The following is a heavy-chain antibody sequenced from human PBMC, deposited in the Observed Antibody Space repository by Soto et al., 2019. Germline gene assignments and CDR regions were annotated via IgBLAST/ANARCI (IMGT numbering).Heavy chain of an antibody. D-gene: IGHD6-13*01. CDR3: AREVAADGTFREDVFDI. CDR2: IIPIFSTT. Sequence: QVHLVQSGAEVKKPGSSVKVSCKASGGTFSNHAINWVRQAPGQGLEWMGRIIPIFSTTNYAQKFQGRVPFPADESTVTAYMELSSLKHDDTAVYYCAREVAADGTFREDVFDIWGQGTLVTVSS. V-gene: IGHV1-69*12. J-gene: IGHJ3*02. CDR1: GGTFSNHA.